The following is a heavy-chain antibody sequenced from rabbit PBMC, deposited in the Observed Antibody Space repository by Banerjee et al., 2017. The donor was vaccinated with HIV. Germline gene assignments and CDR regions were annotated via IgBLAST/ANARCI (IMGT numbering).Heavy chain of an antibody. V-gene: IGHV1S45*01. J-gene: IGHJ4*01. Sequence: QEQLVESGGGLVQPEGSLTLTCKASGFTLSSYWMWRVRQAPGKGLEWIACIGAGSSGTTYYASWAKGRFTISKTSSTTVTLQMTSLTAADTATYFCARDWADSNGYSYAYDLNLWGPGTLVTVS. CDR2: IGAGSSGTT. D-gene: IGHD6-1*01. CDR1: GFTLSSYW. CDR3: ARDWADSNGYSYAYDLNL.